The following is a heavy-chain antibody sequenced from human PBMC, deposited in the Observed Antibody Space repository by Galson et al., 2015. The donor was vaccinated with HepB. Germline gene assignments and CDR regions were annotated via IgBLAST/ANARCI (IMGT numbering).Heavy chain of an antibody. Sequence: SLRLSCAASGFSFSTYGMHWVRQAPGKGLEWVGRIKSKTDGGTTDYAAPVKGRFTISRDDSKNTLYLQMNSLKTEDTAVYYCTTSYGDYDAFFDYWGQGTLVTVSS. V-gene: IGHV3-15*01. CDR3: TTSYGDYDAFFDY. D-gene: IGHD4-17*01. CDR1: GFSFSTYG. CDR2: IKSKTDGGTT. J-gene: IGHJ4*02.